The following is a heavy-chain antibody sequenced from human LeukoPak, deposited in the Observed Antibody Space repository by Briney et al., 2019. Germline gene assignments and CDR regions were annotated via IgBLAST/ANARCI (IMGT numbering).Heavy chain of an antibody. Sequence: GGSLRLSCAASGFTFSRYAMHWVRQAPGKGLEWVAAMSYDGTKTYYGDSVKGRFTISRDNSKNTVYLQMSSLRPEDTAVYYCARELDILTGYNYYYYYNMDVWGQGTTVTVSS. J-gene: IGHJ6*02. D-gene: IGHD3-9*01. CDR1: GFTFSRYA. CDR2: MSYDGTKT. V-gene: IGHV3-30-3*01. CDR3: ARELDILTGYNYYYYYNMDV.